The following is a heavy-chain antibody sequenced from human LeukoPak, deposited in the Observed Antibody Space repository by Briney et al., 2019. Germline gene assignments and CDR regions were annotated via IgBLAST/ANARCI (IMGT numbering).Heavy chain of an antibody. CDR2: ISSSSSTI. CDR3: AREKKTEWTTGAFDM. CDR1: GFTFSTYS. D-gene: IGHD3-3*01. J-gene: IGHJ3*02. Sequence: GGSLRLSCAASGFTFSTYSMNWVRQAPEKGLEWVSYISSSSSTIYYADSVKGRFTMSRDNAQNALYLEMNSLRAEDTAVYYCAREKKTEWTTGAFDMWGQGTMVIVSS. V-gene: IGHV3-48*04.